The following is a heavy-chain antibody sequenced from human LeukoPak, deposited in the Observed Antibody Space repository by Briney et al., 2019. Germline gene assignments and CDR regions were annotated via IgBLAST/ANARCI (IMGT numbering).Heavy chain of an antibody. J-gene: IGHJ4*02. CDR3: ARGGDRSFDY. CDR1: GVSISSNLW. D-gene: IGHD3-10*01. CDR2: IHHSGSI. V-gene: IGHV4-4*02. Sequence: PSGTLSLTCAVSGVSISSNLWWTWVRQPPGQGLEWIAEIHHSGSINYNPSLKSRVTISVDKAKNQFSLNLNSVTAADTAVYYCARGGDRSFDYWGQGTLVTVSS.